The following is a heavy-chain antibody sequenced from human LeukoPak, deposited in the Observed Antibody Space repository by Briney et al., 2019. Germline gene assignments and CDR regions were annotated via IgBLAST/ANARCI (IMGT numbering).Heavy chain of an antibody. D-gene: IGHD1-26*01. J-gene: IGHJ4*02. Sequence: GESLKISWKGSGYSFSSYWIDWGRQMPGKGLELMGIIYPGDSDTRYSPSFQGQVTISADKSISTAYLQWSSLKASDTAMYYCARLRVIVGATKYYFDYWGQGTLVTVSS. CDR2: IYPGDSDT. CDR1: GYSFSSYW. V-gene: IGHV5-51*01. CDR3: ARLRVIVGATKYYFDY.